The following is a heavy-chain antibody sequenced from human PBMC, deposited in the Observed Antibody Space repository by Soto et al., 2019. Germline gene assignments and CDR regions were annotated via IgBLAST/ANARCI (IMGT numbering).Heavy chain of an antibody. J-gene: IGHJ4*02. CDR3: ARGSGSYYAY. Sequence: QVQLQESGPGLVKPSETLSLTCTVSGASVSSGNYYWSWIRQPQGKGLECIGYISYSGSTNYNHPLKSRVTISIHTSKNQLSLKLSSVTAADTAVYYCARGSGSYYAYWGQGTLVTVSS. CDR1: GASVSSGNYY. D-gene: IGHD1-26*01. V-gene: IGHV4-61*01. CDR2: ISYSGST.